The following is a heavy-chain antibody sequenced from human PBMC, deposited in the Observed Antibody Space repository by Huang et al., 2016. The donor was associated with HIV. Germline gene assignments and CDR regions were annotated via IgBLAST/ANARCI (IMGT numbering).Heavy chain of an antibody. CDR3: ARDPGSRNYLGNVFDI. CDR1: GYSFTGYY. J-gene: IGHJ3*02. Sequence: QVQLVQSGADVKRPGASVKVSCKTSGYSFTGYYIHWVRQAPGQGLEWRGWINPSSGDTNYAARVQGRVIMTRDTSINTAYMEVTRLTSDDTAVYYCARDPGSRNYLGNVFDIWGQGTKVTVSS. CDR2: INPSSGDT. D-gene: IGHD2-2*01. V-gene: IGHV1-2*02.